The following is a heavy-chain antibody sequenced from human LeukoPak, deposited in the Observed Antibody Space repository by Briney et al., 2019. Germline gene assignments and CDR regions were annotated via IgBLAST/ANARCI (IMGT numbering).Heavy chain of an antibody. CDR1: GFTFSTYA. J-gene: IGHJ4*02. Sequence: GGSLRLSCAASGFTFSTYAMSWVRQAPGKGLEWVSAISGAGGSTYYADSVKGRFTISRDNSKNTLYLQMNSVRAEDTAVYYCAKDTLGGYCSSTSCYGTFDYWGQGTLVTVSS. CDR3: AKDTLGGYCSSTSCYGTFDY. V-gene: IGHV3-23*01. CDR2: ISGAGGST. D-gene: IGHD2-2*01.